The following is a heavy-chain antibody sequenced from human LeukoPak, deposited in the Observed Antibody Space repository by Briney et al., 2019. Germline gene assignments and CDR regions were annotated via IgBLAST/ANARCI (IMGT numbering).Heavy chain of an antibody. J-gene: IGHJ4*02. V-gene: IGHV3-7*01. Sequence: GGSLRLSCAASGFTFSSYAMSWVRQAPGKGLEWVANIKQDGSEKYYVDSVKGRFTISRDNAKNSLYLQMNSLRAEDTAVYYCARKVSGNWPRPIDYWGQGTLVTVSS. CDR1: GFTFSSYA. D-gene: IGHD1-1*01. CDR2: IKQDGSEK. CDR3: ARKVSGNWPRPIDY.